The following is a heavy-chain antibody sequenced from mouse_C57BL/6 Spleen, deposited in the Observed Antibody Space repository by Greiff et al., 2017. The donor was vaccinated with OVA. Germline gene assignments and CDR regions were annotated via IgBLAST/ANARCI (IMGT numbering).Heavy chain of an antibody. V-gene: IGHV8-8*01. CDR3: ARIGPYDYFDY. CDR2: IWWDDDK. CDR1: GFSLSTFGMG. J-gene: IGHJ2*01. Sequence: QVTLQESGPGILQPSQSLSLTCSFSGFSLSTFGMGVGWIRPPSGKGLEWLAHIWWDDDKYYNPALKSRLPISKDTSKNQVFLKIANVDTADTATYYCARIGPYDYFDYWGQGTTLTVSS. D-gene: IGHD2-3*01.